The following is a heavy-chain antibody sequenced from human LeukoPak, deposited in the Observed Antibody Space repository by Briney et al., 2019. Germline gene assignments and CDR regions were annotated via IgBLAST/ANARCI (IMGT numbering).Heavy chain of an antibody. V-gene: IGHV3-33*01. J-gene: IGHJ4*02. CDR3: ARASSTHGELDY. Sequence: GGSLRLSCAASGFTFSSYGMHWVRQAPGKGLEWVAVIWYDGSNKYYADSVKGRFTISRDNSKNTLYLQMNNLRAEDTAVYYCARASSTHGELDYWGQGTLVTVSS. CDR2: IWYDGSNK. CDR1: GFTFSSYG. D-gene: IGHD6-13*01.